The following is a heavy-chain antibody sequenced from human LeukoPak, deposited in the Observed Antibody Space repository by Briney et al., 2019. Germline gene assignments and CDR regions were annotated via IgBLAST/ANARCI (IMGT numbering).Heavy chain of an antibody. V-gene: IGHV4-34*01. CDR3: ASLSSGYFALFDY. CDR2: INHSGST. CDR1: GGSFSGYY. J-gene: IGHJ4*02. Sequence: SETLSLTCAVYGGSFSGYYWSWIRQPPGKGLEWIGEINHSGSTNYNLSLKSRVTISVDTSKNQFSLKLSSVTAADTAVYYCASLSSGYFALFDYWGQGTLVTVSS. D-gene: IGHD3-22*01.